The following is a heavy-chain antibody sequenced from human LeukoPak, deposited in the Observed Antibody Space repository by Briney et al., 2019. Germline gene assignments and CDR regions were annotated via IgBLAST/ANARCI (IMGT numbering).Heavy chain of an antibody. Sequence: AGPTLVDSTQSLTLTSTFSGFSLRTSGVSLDWISQPPGKAHEWLALIYWNDEKYYSPSLKNRLTTTKDTSKNQVVLTMTNMDPVDTATYFCAHRPGYGRWFCDNCGQGTLVTVSS. CDR3: AHRPGYGRWFCDN. J-gene: IGHJ4*02. D-gene: IGHD4-23*01. CDR2: IYWNDEK. CDR1: GFSLRTSGVS. V-gene: IGHV2-5*01.